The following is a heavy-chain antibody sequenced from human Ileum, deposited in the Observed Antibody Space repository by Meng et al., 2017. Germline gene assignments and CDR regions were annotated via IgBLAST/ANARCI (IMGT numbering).Heavy chain of an antibody. CDR3: ARHDYGDPTAAFDY. Sequence: GPGLVNPSRTLSLTCAVPGPSISTSNWWNWFRQPPGKGLEWIGEIHHSGTTNYNPSLKSRVTISLDKSKNQFSLELRPVTAADTAVYYCARHDYGDPTAAFDYWGQGTLVTVSS. CDR2: IHHSGTT. V-gene: IGHV4-4*02. D-gene: IGHD4-17*01. J-gene: IGHJ4*02. CDR1: GPSISTSNW.